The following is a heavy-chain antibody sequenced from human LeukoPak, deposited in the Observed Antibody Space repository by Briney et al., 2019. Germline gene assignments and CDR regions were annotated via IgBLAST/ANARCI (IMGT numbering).Heavy chain of an antibody. D-gene: IGHD3-10*01. Sequence: GGSLRLSCAASGFTFSSYWMSWVRQAPGKGLEWVANIKQDGSEKYYVDSVKGRFTISRDNAKNSLYLQMNSLRAEDTAVYYCATDLLLWFGELNYGMDVWGKGTTVTVSS. V-gene: IGHV3-7*03. CDR3: ATDLLLWFGELNYGMDV. CDR2: IKQDGSEK. J-gene: IGHJ6*04. CDR1: GFTFSSYW.